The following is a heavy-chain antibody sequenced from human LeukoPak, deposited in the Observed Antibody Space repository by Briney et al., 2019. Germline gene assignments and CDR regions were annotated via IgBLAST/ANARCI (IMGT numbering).Heavy chain of an antibody. CDR3: ARGPNHYYYMDF. CDR1: GYSFTGYY. Sequence: ASVKVSCKASGYSFTGYYIHWVRQAPGQGLEWMGWINPDGGVTKSAQKFQGRVTMTRGKSINTVYMELSGLISDDTALYYCARGPNHYYYMDFWGKGTTVTVSS. D-gene: IGHD2-8*01. V-gene: IGHV1-2*02. CDR2: INPDGGVT. J-gene: IGHJ6*03.